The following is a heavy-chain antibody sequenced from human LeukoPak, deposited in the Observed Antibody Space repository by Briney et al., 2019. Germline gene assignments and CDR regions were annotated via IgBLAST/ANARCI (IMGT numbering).Heavy chain of an antibody. CDR2: IYSAGTP. CDR1: GFTFSHAW. J-gene: IGHJ6*04. CDR3: ARDRFYDVLTGYFFYLDV. D-gene: IGHD3-9*01. V-gene: IGHV3-53*01. Sequence: GGSLTLSCAASGFTFSHAWMSWVRQAPGKGLEWVSAIYSAGTPYYADSVKGRFTISRDTSRNTVYLQMNSLRLEDTAVYYCARDRFYDVLTGYFFYLDVWGKGTAVTVFS.